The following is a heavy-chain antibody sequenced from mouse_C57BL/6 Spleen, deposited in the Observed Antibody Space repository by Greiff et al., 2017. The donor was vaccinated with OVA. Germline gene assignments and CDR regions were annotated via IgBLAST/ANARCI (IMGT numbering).Heavy chain of an antibody. D-gene: IGHD1-1*01. V-gene: IGHV1-26*01. J-gene: IGHJ2*01. CDR2: INPNNGGT. CDR3: AREEVITTVLPFDY. Sequence: EVQLQQSGPELVKPGASVKISCKASGYTFTDYYMNWVKQSHGKSLEWIGDINPNNGGTSYNQKFKGKATLTVDKSSSTAYMELRSLTSEDSAVYYCAREEVITTVLPFDYWGQGTTLTVSS. CDR1: GYTFTDYY.